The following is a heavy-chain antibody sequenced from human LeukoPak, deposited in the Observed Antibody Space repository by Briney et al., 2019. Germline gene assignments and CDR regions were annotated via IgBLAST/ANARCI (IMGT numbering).Heavy chain of an antibody. Sequence: GGSLRLSCAASGFTFSNFAMSWVRQAPGKGLEWVSHISGSGVNTYYADSVKGRFTISRGNSKNTLYLQMSSLRAEDTAVYYCASALPADHFDYWGQGTLVTVSS. J-gene: IGHJ4*02. CDR1: GFTFSNFA. CDR3: ASALPADHFDY. CDR2: ISGSGVNT. V-gene: IGHV3-23*01.